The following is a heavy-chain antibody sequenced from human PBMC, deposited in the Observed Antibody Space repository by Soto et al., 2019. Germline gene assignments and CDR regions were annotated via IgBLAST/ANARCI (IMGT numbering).Heavy chain of an antibody. V-gene: IGHV3-23*01. CDR2: ISGSGGST. J-gene: IGHJ6*02. Sequence: VRLSCAASGFTFSSYAMSWVRQAPGKGLEWVSAISGSGGSTYYADSVKGRFTISRDNSKNTLYLQMNSLRAEDTAVYYCAKRFNYYDSSGPTGGMDVWGQGTTVTVSS. CDR3: AKRFNYYDSSGPTGGMDV. CDR1: GFTFSSYA. D-gene: IGHD3-22*01.